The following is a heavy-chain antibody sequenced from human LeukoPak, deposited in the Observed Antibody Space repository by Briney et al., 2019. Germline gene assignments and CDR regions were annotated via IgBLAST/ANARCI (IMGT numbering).Heavy chain of an antibody. D-gene: IGHD1-26*01. Sequence: SETLSLTCTVSGGSISSYYWSWIRQSPGKGLEWIGYIYYSGSTNYNPSLKSRVTTSVDTSKSQFSLKLSSVTAADTAVYYCARERFRGSYYDDAFDIWGQGTMVTVSS. CDR1: GGSISSYY. CDR3: ARERFRGSYYDDAFDI. V-gene: IGHV4-59*01. J-gene: IGHJ3*02. CDR2: IYYSGST.